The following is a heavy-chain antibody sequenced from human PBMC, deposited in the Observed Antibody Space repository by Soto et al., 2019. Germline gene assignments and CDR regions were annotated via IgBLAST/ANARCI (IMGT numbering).Heavy chain of an antibody. CDR1: GFTFSDSY. V-gene: IGHV3-11*01. J-gene: IGHJ6*02. CDR2: ITFSGNTV. CDR3: ARVSWREKYGMDV. Sequence: GSLRLSCAASGFTFSDSYMSWIRQAPGRGLEWISYITFSGNTVYYADSLKGRFTISRDNAKNSLYLQMNRLRAEDTAVYYCARVSWREKYGMDVWGQGTTVTVSS.